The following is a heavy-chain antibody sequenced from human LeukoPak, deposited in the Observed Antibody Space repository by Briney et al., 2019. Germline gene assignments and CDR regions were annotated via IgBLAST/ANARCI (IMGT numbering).Heavy chain of an antibody. Sequence: ASVKVSCKASGYTFTGYYMHWVRQAPGQGLEWMGWINPNSGGTNYAQKFQGRVTMTRDTSISTAYMELSRLRSDGTAVYYCARVLYYYDSSGYSHFDYWGQGTLVTVSS. D-gene: IGHD3-22*01. CDR1: GYTFTGYY. CDR3: ARVLYYYDSSGYSHFDY. V-gene: IGHV1-2*02. CDR2: INPNSGGT. J-gene: IGHJ4*02.